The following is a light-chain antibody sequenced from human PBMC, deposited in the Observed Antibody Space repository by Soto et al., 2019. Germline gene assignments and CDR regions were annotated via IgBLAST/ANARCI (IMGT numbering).Light chain of an antibody. V-gene: IGLV2-14*01. CDR2: EVS. J-gene: IGLJ3*02. Sequence: QSALTQPASVSESPGQSITISCIGTSSDVGAYDHVSWYRQHPGKAPKVIISEVSNRPSGVSTRFSGSKSGNTASLTISGLQTEDEADSYCSSYTSRTTWVFGGGTKSPS. CDR3: SSYTSRTTWV. CDR1: SSDVGAYDH.